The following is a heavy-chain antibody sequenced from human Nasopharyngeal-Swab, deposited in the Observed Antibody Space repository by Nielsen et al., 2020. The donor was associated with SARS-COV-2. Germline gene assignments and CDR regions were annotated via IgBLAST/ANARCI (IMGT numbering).Heavy chain of an antibody. Sequence: WIRQPPGKGLEWVSDISGSGGSTYYADSVKGRFTISRDTPKNTLYLQMNSMRAEGTAVYYCAKRKHQTRAEASTGEALDYWGQGTLVTVSS. CDR2: ISGSGGST. V-gene: IGHV3-23*01. D-gene: IGHD6-19*01. CDR3: AKRKHQTRAEASTGEALDY. J-gene: IGHJ4*02.